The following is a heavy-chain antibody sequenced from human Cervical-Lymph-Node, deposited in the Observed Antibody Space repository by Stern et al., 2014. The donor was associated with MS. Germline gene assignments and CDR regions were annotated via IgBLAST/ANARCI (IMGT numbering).Heavy chain of an antibody. D-gene: IGHD3-22*01. Sequence: DQLVESGGGVVQPGRSLRLSCAASGFTFSSYGMHWVRQAPGKGLEWVAVIWYDGSNKYYADSVKGRFTISRDNSKNTLYLQMNSLRAEDTAVYYCARATIDYYDSSGYHFDYWGQGTLVTVSS. J-gene: IGHJ4*02. CDR1: GFTFSSYG. CDR2: IWYDGSNK. V-gene: IGHV3-33*01. CDR3: ARATIDYYDSSGYHFDY.